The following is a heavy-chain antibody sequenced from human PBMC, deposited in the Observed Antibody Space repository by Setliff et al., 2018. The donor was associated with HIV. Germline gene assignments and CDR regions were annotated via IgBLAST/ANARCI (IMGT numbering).Heavy chain of an antibody. CDR3: AKEGNSVDNWLDP. Sequence: SETLSLTCTVSGDPIFIGGYYWSWIRQHPGGGLEWIGYIYHTGKTYYNPSLQSRIIMSLDMSQNQFSLKLSSVIAADTAVYYCAKEGNSVDNWLDPWGPGTLVTVSS. CDR2: IYHTGKT. V-gene: IGHV4-31*03. J-gene: IGHJ5*02. CDR1: GDPIFIGGYY. D-gene: IGHD1-26*01.